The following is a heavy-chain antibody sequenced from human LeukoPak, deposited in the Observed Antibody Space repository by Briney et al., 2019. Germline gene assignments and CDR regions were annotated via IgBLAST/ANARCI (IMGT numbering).Heavy chain of an antibody. D-gene: IGHD6-19*01. Sequence: SETLSLTCTVSGGSISSSSYYWGWIRQPPGKGLEWIGSIYYSGSTYYNPSLKSRVTISVDTSKNQFPLKLSSVTAADTAVYYCARHSSGWYYFDYWGQGTLVTVSS. J-gene: IGHJ4*02. CDR1: GGSISSSSYY. CDR2: IYYSGST. V-gene: IGHV4-39*01. CDR3: ARHSSGWYYFDY.